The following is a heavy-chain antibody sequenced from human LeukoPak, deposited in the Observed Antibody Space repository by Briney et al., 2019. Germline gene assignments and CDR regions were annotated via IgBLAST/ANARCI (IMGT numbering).Heavy chain of an antibody. V-gene: IGHV3-23*01. CDR2: ISGSGGGT. Sequence: GGSLRLSCAASGFTFSSYAMSWVRQAPGKGLEWVSAISGSGGGTYYADSVKGRFTISRDNSKNTLYLQMNGLRAEDTAVYYCAKGEFHPHAFDIWGQGTMVTVSS. J-gene: IGHJ3*02. D-gene: IGHD3-10*01. CDR3: AKGEFHPHAFDI. CDR1: GFTFSSYA.